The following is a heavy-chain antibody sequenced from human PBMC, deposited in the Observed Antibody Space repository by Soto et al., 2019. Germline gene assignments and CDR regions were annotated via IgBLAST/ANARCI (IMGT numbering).Heavy chain of an antibody. J-gene: IGHJ5*02. D-gene: IGHD2-2*01. CDR2: ISYDGSNK. V-gene: IGHV3-30-3*01. CDR1: GFTFISYA. CDR3: ARENVVPAASNWFDP. Sequence: PGGSPRLSCAASGFTFISYAMHWVRQAPGKGLEWVAVISYDGSNKYYADSVKGRFTISRDNSKNTLYLQMNSLRAEDTAVYYCARENVVPAASNWFDPWGQGTLVTVSS.